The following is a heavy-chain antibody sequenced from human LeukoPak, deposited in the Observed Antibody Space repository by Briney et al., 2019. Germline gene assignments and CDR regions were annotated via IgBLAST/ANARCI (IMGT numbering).Heavy chain of an antibody. J-gene: IGHJ4*02. D-gene: IGHD1-26*01. Sequence: SMTVSCKASGYTLTGYYMHWERPPPGHVLEWLEWINPNSGGTNYAQRFQGRVTVTRDTSISTAYMELSRLRSDDTAVYYCVREGTYSGSYCVDYWGQGTLVTVSS. CDR3: VREGTYSGSYCVDY. V-gene: IGHV1-2*02. CDR2: INPNSGGT. CDR1: GYTLTGYY.